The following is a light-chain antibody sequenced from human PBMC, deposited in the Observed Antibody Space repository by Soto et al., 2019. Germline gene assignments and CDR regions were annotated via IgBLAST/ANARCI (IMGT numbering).Light chain of an antibody. Sequence: DIVMTQSPDSLAVSLGERATINCKSSQSVLYSSNNKNYLAWYQQKPGQPLKLLIYWASSRESGVPDRFSGSGSGTDFTLTISSLQAEDVAVYYCQQYYSIPPHTFGQGTKLEIK. CDR1: QSVLYSSNNKNY. CDR3: QQYYSIPPHT. CDR2: WAS. V-gene: IGKV4-1*01. J-gene: IGKJ2*01.